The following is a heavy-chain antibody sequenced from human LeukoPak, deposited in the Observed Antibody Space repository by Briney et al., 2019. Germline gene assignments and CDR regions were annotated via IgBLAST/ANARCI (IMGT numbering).Heavy chain of an antibody. CDR3: TRAVGSGWYFDY. Sequence: GGSLRLSCAASGFTFSSSAMSWVRQAPGKGLEWVANIKQDGSEKYYVDSVKGRFTVSRDNAKNSLYLQMDSLRAEDTAVYYCTRAVGSGWYFDYWGQGILVTVSS. J-gene: IGHJ4*02. CDR1: GFTFSSSA. CDR2: IKQDGSEK. V-gene: IGHV3-7*01. D-gene: IGHD6-19*01.